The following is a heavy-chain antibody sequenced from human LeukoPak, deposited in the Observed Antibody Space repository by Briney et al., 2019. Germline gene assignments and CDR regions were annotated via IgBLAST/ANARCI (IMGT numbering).Heavy chain of an antibody. CDR2: IYTSGST. CDR3: ARGRDGYNFLNRGEYYYFDY. CDR1: GGSFSGYY. J-gene: IGHJ4*02. V-gene: IGHV4-59*10. D-gene: IGHD5-24*01. Sequence: SETLSLTCAVYGGSFSGYYWSWIRQPPGKGLEWIGRIYTSGSTNYNPSLKSRVTISVDTSKNQFSLRLNSVTAADTAVYYCARGRDGYNFLNRGEYYYFDYWGQGTLVTVSS.